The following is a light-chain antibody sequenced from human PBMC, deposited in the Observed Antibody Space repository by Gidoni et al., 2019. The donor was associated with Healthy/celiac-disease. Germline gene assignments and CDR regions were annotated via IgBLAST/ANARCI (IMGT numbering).Light chain of an antibody. CDR3: QQSYSTPYS. CDR1: QSISSY. V-gene: IGKV1-39*01. Sequence: DIHMTQSPSSLSASVGDRVTITCRASQSISSYLNWYQQKPGKAPKLLIYAASSLQSGVPSRFSGSGSGTDFTLTISSLQPEDFATYYCQQSYSTPYSFGQATKLESK. J-gene: IGKJ2*01. CDR2: AAS.